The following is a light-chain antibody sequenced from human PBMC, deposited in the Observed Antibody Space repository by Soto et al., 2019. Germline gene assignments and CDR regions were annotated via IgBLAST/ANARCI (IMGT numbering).Light chain of an antibody. CDR1: QSGFYSSNHKNY. V-gene: IGKV4-1*01. J-gene: IGKJ4*01. CDR2: WAS. Sequence: DILTSQSPAFLAVSLGERAHISRTCRQSGFYSSNHKNYLAWYQQKPRQPPKLLIYWASPRESGVPDRFSSSGSGTDFTLTISSLQAEDVAVYYCQQYSSTPPTTFGGGTKVDIK. CDR3: QQYSSTPPTT.